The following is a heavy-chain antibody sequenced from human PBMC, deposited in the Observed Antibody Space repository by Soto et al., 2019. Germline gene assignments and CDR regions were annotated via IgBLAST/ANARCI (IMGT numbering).Heavy chain of an antibody. CDR1: GFTFSSYG. D-gene: IGHD5-18*01. J-gene: IGHJ3*02. CDR3: ARDQGDGYSRYMGDDAFDI. V-gene: IGHV3-33*01. Sequence: QVQLVESGGGVVQPGRSLRLSCAASGFTFSSYGMHWVRQAPGKGLEWVAVIWYDGSNKYYADSVKGRFTISRDNSKNTLYLQMNSLRAEDTAVYYCARDQGDGYSRYMGDDAFDIWGQGTMVTVSS. CDR2: IWYDGSNK.